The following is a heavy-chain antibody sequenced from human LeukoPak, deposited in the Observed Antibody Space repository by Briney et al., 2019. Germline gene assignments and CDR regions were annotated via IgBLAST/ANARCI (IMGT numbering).Heavy chain of an antibody. Sequence: GGSLRLSCAASGFTVSSNYMSWVRQAPGKGLEWVSVIYSGGSTYYADSVKGRFTISRDNSKNTLYLQMNSLRAEDTAVYYCARDSSSWRYHYYYGMDVWGQGTTVTVSS. J-gene: IGHJ6*02. CDR3: ARDSSSWRYHYYYGMDV. CDR2: IYSGGST. CDR1: GFTVSSNY. D-gene: IGHD6-13*01. V-gene: IGHV3-66*02.